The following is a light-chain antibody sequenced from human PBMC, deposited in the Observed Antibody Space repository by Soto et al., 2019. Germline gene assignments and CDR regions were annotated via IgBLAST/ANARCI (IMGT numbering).Light chain of an antibody. CDR1: QSIGSW. CDR3: LHYINYPHS. CDR2: KAS. V-gene: IGKV1-5*03. J-gene: IGKJ4*01. Sequence: DIQMTQSPSTLSASVGDRVTIACRASQSIGSWLAWYQQKPGKAPKLLIYKASNLEGGVPSRFSGSGSVTEFTLNISSLQPDDFATYYCLHYINYPHSFGGGTKVDI.